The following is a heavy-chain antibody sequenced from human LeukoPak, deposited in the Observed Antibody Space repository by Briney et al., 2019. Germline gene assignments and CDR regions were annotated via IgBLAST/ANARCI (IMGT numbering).Heavy chain of an antibody. D-gene: IGHD3-22*01. CDR2: ISSSSSYI. Sequence: PGGSLRLSCAASGFTFSSYSMNWVRQAPGKGLEWVSSISSSSSYIYYADSVKGRFTISRDNAKNSLYLQMNSLRAEDTAVYYCARNADYDSSGYLSNWGQGTLVTVSS. V-gene: IGHV3-21*01. CDR3: ARNADYDSSGYLSN. CDR1: GFTFSSYS. J-gene: IGHJ4*02.